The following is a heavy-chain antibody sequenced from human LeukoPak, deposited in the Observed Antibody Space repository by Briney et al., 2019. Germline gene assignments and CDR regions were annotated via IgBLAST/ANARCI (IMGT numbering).Heavy chain of an antibody. J-gene: IGHJ6*03. CDR3: ARDFGYDSSGYYYVREDYYYYMDV. Sequence: GGSLRLSCAASGFTFSSYSMNWVRQAPGKGLEWVSSISSSSSYIYYADSVKGRFTISRDNAKNSLYLKMNSLRAEDTAVYYCARDFGYDSSGYYYVREDYYYYMDVWGKGTTVTVSS. CDR2: ISSSSSYI. V-gene: IGHV3-21*01. D-gene: IGHD3-22*01. CDR1: GFTFSSYS.